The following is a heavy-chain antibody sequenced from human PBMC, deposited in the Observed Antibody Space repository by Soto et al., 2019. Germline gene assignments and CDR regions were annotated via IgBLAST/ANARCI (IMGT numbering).Heavy chain of an antibody. CDR1: GYSFTSYW. CDR3: ARRSGGLGSGGSKDAFDI. V-gene: IGHV5-10-1*01. D-gene: IGHD2-15*01. CDR2: IDPSDSYT. Sequence: PGESLKISCKGSGYSFTSYWISWVRQMPGKGLERMGRIDPSDSYTNYSPSFQGHVTISADKSISTAYLQWSSLKASDTAMYYCARRSGGLGSGGSKDAFDIWGQGTMVTVSS. J-gene: IGHJ3*02.